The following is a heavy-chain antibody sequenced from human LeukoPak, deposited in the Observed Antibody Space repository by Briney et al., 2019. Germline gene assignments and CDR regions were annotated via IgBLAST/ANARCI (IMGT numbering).Heavy chain of an antibody. D-gene: IGHD6-19*01. J-gene: IGHJ4*02. Sequence: PGGSLRFSCAASGFTVSNNHIIWVRQAPGKGLEWVSVIFSGGSTYFADSVKGRFTISRDNAKNSLYLQMNSLRAEDTAVYYCAKGKDSVAGATNDYWGQGTLVTVSS. V-gene: IGHV3-66*01. CDR3: AKGKDSVAGATNDY. CDR2: IFSGGST. CDR1: GFTVSNNH.